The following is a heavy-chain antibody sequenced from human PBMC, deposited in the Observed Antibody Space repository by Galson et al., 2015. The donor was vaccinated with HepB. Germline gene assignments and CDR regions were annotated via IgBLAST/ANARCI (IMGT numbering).Heavy chain of an antibody. CDR1: GFTFSSYG. V-gene: IGHV3-33*08. CDR2: IWYDGSNK. CDR3: ARGALGTDTCFDY. D-gene: IGHD5-18*01. Sequence: SLRLSCAASGFTFSSYGMHWVRQAPGKGLEWVAVIWYDGSNKYYADSVKGRFTISRDNSKNTLYLQMNSLRAEDTAVYYCARGALGTDTCFDYWGQGTLVTVSS. J-gene: IGHJ4*02.